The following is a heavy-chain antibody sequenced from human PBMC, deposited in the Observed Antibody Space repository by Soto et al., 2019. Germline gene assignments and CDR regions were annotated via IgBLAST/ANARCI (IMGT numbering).Heavy chain of an antibody. J-gene: IGHJ4*02. D-gene: IGHD2-2*01. Sequence: QLQLQESGSGLVKPSQTLSITCAVSGGSNSSGCYSWSWIRQPPGKVLEWIGYMYHSGRTDYNPSLKSRVTISIDRSKNQFSLKLSSVTAADTAVYYCARVPDYWGQGILVTVSS. CDR2: MYHSGRT. CDR3: ARVPDY. CDR1: GGSNSSGCYS. V-gene: IGHV4-30-2*01.